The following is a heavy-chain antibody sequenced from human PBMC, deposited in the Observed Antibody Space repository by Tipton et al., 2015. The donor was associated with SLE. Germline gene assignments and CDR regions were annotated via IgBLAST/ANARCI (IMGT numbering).Heavy chain of an antibody. D-gene: IGHD1-26*01. CDR2: IYVSGGT. CDR1: GDSITSDNHF. V-gene: IGHV4-61*02. Sequence: TLSLTCTVAGDSITSDNHFWSWIRQPAGKGLEWIGRIYVSGGTSYNPSLQSRSSISIDTSKSQFSLRLSSVTAADTAVYYCARALSGTQVVGRYWGQGTLVTVSS. J-gene: IGHJ4*02. CDR3: ARALSGTQVVGRY.